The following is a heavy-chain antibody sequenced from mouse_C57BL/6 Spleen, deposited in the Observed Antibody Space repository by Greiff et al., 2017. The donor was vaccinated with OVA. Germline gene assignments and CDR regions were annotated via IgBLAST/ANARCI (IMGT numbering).Heavy chain of an antibody. J-gene: IGHJ2*01. CDR1: GFSLTSYG. Sequence: VKLVESGPGLVQPSQSLSITCTVSGFSLTSYGVHWVRQSPGKGLEWLGVIWRGGSTDYNAAFISRLSISKDNSKSQVFFKMNSLQADDTAIYYCARWLLGYFDYWGKGTTLTVSS. CDR2: IWRGGST. D-gene: IGHD2-3*01. V-gene: IGHV2-2*01. CDR3: ARWLLGYFDY.